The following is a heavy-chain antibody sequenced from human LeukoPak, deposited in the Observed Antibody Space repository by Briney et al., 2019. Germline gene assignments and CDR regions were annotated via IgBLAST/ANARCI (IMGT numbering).Heavy chain of an antibody. CDR1: GYTFTSYD. CDR2: MNPNSGNT. V-gene: IGHV1-8*01. CDR3: ARVVVVPAATKQYYYGMDV. D-gene: IGHD2-2*01. J-gene: IGHJ6*02. Sequence: ASVKVSCKASGYTFTSYDINWVRQATGQGLKWMGWMNPNSGNTGYAQKFQGRVTMTRNTSISTAYMELSSLRSEDTAVYYCARVVVVPAATKQYYYGMDVWGQGTTVTVSS.